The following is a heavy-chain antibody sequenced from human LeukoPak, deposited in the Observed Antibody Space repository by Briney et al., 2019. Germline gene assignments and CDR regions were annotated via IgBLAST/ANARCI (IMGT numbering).Heavy chain of an antibody. CDR3: ATPAAGPGAEYSLY. J-gene: IGHJ1*01. V-gene: IGHV3-21*01. D-gene: IGHD6-13*01. CDR2: IDFTSRYI. CDR1: GFTFSSYS. Sequence: PGGSLRLSCAASGFTFSSYSMNWVRQAPGKGLEWVSSIDFTSRYIYNADSVKGRFTTSRDNAKNSLYLQMNSLKVEDTAVYYCATPAAGPGAEYSLYWGQGTLVIVSS.